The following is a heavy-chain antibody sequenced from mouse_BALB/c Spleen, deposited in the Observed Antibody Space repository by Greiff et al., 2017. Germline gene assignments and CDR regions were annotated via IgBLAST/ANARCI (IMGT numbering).Heavy chain of an antibody. CDR1: GYTFTNYW. CDR3: AIEELGLRRSFAY. CDR2: IYPGGGYN. J-gene: IGHJ3*01. Sequence: QVQLQQSGAELVRPGTSVKISCKASGYTFTNYWLGWVKQRPGHGLEWIGDIYPGGGYNNYNEKFKGKATLTADTSSSTAYMPLSSLTSEDSAVYFCAIEELGLRRSFAYWGQGTLVTVSA. V-gene: IGHV1-63*02. D-gene: IGHD2-4*01.